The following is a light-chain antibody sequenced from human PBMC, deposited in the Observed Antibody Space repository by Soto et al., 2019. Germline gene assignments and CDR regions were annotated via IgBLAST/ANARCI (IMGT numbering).Light chain of an antibody. J-gene: IGLJ1*01. V-gene: IGLV1-51*01. Sequence: QSVLTQPPSVSAAPGQKVTISCSGSSSNIGNHYVSWYQHLPGVAPKLLIYDNDKRPSGIPDRFSGSWSGTSATLGITGLQTGDEADYYCGTWDSSLTAGPYVFGSGTKLTVL. CDR2: DND. CDR3: GTWDSSLTAGPYV. CDR1: SSNIGNHY.